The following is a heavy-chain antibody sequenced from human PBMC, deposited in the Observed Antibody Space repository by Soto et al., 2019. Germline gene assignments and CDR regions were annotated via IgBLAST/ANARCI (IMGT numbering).Heavy chain of an antibody. V-gene: IGHV3-74*01. CDR3: TRGRGGGGGF. CDR2: TNQHGTII. D-gene: IGHD3-16*01. J-gene: IGHJ4*02. Sequence: EVQLVESGGGLVQPGGSLRLSCEASGFTFSNYWFHWVRQAPGKGLVWVSRTNQHGTIIDYADFAKGRFTISRDNAKKVLYMKINSVRGENTVVYYSTRGRGGGGGFWGQGTLVTVSS. CDR1: GFTFSNYW.